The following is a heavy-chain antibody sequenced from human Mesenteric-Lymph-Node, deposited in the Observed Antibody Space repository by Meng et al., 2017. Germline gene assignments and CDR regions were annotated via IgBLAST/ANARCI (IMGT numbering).Heavy chain of an antibody. J-gene: IGHJ4*02. Sequence: GESLKISCAASGLSFSGYAMHWVRQAPGKGLEGVAGISYDGNNKYYADSVKGRFTIPREHFEKTVYLQMNSLGVEDTAVYYCARDYTGYGGNSGGFDYWGQGALVTVSS. CDR2: ISYDGNNK. D-gene: IGHD4-23*01. V-gene: IGHV3-30*01. CDR1: GLSFSGYA. CDR3: ARDYTGYGGNSGGFDY.